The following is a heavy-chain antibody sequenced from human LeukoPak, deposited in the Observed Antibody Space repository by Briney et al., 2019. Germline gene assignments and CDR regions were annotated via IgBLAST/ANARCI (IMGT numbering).Heavy chain of an antibody. V-gene: IGHV1-8*01. CDR3: ARCRGLRAARRGYYYYYYGMDV. D-gene: IGHD2-15*01. J-gene: IGHJ6*02. CDR1: GYTFTSYD. CDR2: MNPNSGNT. Sequence: ASVKVSCKASGYTFTSYDINWVRQATGQGLEWMGWMNPNSGNTGYAQKFQGRVTMTRNTSISTAYMELSSLRSEDTAVYYCARCRGLRAARRGYYYYYYGMDVWGQGTTVTASS.